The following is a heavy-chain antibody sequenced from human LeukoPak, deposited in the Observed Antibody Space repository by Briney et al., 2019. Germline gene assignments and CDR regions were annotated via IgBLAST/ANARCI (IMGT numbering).Heavy chain of an antibody. J-gene: IGHJ4*02. CDR1: GFTFSSYG. Sequence: GGSLRLSCAASGFTFSSYGMHWVPQAPGKGLEWMAVISYDGSNKYYADSVKGRFTISRDNSKNTLYLQMNSLRAEDTAVYYCAKDPPVYCSSTSCFDYWGQGTLVTVSS. CDR3: AKDPPVYCSSTSCFDY. CDR2: ISYDGSNK. V-gene: IGHV3-30*18. D-gene: IGHD2-2*01.